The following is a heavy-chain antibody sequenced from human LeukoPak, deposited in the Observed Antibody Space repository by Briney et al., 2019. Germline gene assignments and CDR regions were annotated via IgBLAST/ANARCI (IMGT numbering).Heavy chain of an antibody. J-gene: IGHJ4*02. CDR2: IYHSGST. V-gene: IGHV4-38-2*01. CDR3: ACVESSGSYHIDY. D-gene: IGHD3-10*01. Sequence: SETLSLTCAVSGYSISSGYYWGWIRQPPGKGLEWIGSIYHSGSTYYNPSLKSRVTISVDTSKNQFSLKLSSVTAADTAVYYCACVESSGSYHIDYWGQGTLVTVSS. CDR1: GYSISSGYY.